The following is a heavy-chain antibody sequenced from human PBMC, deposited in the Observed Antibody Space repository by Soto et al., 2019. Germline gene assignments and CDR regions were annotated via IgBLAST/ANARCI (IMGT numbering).Heavy chain of an antibody. V-gene: IGHV4-34*01. CDR2: INHSGST. CDR3: ARLVGATRRGYYYYGMDV. CDR1: GGSFSGYY. J-gene: IGHJ6*02. Sequence: SETLSLTCAVYGGSFSGYYWSWIRQPPGKGLEWIGEINHSGSTNYNPSLKSRVTISVDTSKNQFSLKLSSVTAADTAVYYCARLVGATRRGYYYYGMDVWGQGTTVTVSS. D-gene: IGHD1-26*01.